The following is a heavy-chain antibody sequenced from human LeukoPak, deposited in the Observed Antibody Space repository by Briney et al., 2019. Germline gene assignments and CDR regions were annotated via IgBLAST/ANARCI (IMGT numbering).Heavy chain of an antibody. CDR3: AKFTIFGVVALGYFDY. D-gene: IGHD3-3*01. V-gene: IGHV3-23*01. CDR2: IRGSGGST. J-gene: IGHJ4*02. Sequence: GGSLSRYSAASAFTFSSYAMTWVRQAPGKGLEWVSAIRGSGGSTYYADSVKGRFTISRDNSKNTVYLQMNSLRAEDTAVYYCAKFTIFGVVALGYFDYWGQGTLVTVSS. CDR1: AFTFSSYA.